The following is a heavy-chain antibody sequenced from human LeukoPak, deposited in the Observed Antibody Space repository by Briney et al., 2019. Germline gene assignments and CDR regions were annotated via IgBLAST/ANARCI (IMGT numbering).Heavy chain of an antibody. V-gene: IGHV1-69*06. CDR2: IIPIFGTA. Sequence: ASVKVSCKASGGTFSSYAISWVRQAPGQGLEWMGGIIPIFGTANYAQKFQGRVTITADKSTSTAYMELSSLRSEDTAVYYCARVPTIPKYYYYYMDVWGKGTRSPSP. CDR3: ARVPTIPKYYYYYMDV. D-gene: IGHD1-26*01. J-gene: IGHJ6*03. CDR1: GGTFSSYA.